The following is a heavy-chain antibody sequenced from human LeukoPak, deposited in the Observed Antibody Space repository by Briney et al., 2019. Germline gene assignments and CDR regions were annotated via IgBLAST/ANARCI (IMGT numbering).Heavy chain of an antibody. CDR3: AKDRDSSGYYLDY. CDR1: GFTFSTYR. Sequence: GGSLRLSCAASGFTFSTYRMNWVRQAPGKGLEWVSSISRNSGYIYYADSLKGRFTISRDNAKNSLYLQMNSLRAEDTAVYYCAKDRDSSGYYLDYWGQGTLVTVSS. D-gene: IGHD3-22*01. J-gene: IGHJ4*02. CDR2: ISRNSGYI. V-gene: IGHV3-21*01.